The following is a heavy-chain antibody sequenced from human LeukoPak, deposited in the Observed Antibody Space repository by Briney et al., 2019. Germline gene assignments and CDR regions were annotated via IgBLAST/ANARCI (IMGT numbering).Heavy chain of an antibody. V-gene: IGHV4-39*07. J-gene: IGHJ5*02. CDR1: GGSISSTIYY. Sequence: SETLSLTCTVSGGSISSTIYYWGWIRQPPGKGLEWIGSIYYRGSTYYNPSLKSRVAISVDTSKNQFSLKLSSVTAADTAVYYCASVVSSSFGGWFDPWGQGTLVTVSS. CDR3: ASVVSSSFGGWFDP. D-gene: IGHD6-13*01. CDR2: IYYRGST.